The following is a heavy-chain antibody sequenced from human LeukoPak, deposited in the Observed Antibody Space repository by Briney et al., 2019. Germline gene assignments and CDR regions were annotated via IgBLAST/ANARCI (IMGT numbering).Heavy chain of an antibody. CDR3: ARVLRNIRVGAVSMAAKYPYYMDV. Sequence: PSETLSLTCGVLGGSFTGYYWTWIPQPPGKGLGWSGEINLGRSTQDNPRPRSRGTISLDTSKNQVSLMLSSVTAADTAVYYCARVLRNIRVGAVSMAAKYPYYMDVWGRGTTVTVSS. CDR2: INLGRST. J-gene: IGHJ6*03. D-gene: IGHD1-26*01. CDR1: GGSFTGYY. V-gene: IGHV4-34*01.